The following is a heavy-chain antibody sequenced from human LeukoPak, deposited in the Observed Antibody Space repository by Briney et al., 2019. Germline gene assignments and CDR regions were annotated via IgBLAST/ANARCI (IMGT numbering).Heavy chain of an antibody. J-gene: IGHJ4*02. CDR3: ASTYSYGYKYFDY. D-gene: IGHD5-18*01. V-gene: IGHV4-61*02. CDR1: GGSIIGGSYY. CDR2: IYTSGST. Sequence: SQTLSLTCTVSGGSIIGGSYYWSWIRQPAGKGLEWIGRIYTSGSTNYNPSLKSRVTISVDTSKNQFSLKLSSVTAADTAVYYCASTYSYGYKYFDYWAREPWSPSP.